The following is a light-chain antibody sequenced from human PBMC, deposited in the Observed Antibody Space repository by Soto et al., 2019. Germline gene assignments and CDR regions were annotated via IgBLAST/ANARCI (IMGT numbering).Light chain of an antibody. CDR3: KQYGSSPPYT. J-gene: IGKJ2*01. V-gene: IGKV3-20*01. CDR2: GAS. CDR1: HSVSSSY. Sequence: EIVLTQSPGTLSLSPGERATLSCRASHSVSSSYLAWYQQKPGQAPRLLIYGASSRATGIPDRFSGSGSGTDFTLTISRLESEDFAVYYCKQYGSSPPYTFGQGTKLEIK.